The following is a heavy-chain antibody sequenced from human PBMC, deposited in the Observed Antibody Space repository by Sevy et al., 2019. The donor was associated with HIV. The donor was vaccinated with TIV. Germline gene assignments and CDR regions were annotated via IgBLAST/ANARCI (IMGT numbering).Heavy chain of an antibody. CDR3: ARDLEFYDYGDYGPAFMPDY. J-gene: IGHJ4*02. D-gene: IGHD4-17*01. Sequence: GGSLRLSCVASGFAFSNYYAMHWVRQAPGKGLEWVALISYDGSDKYYADSVKGRFTISRDNAKNTLHLQMNSLRAEDTAVYYCARDLEFYDYGDYGPAFMPDYWGQGTLVTVSS. V-gene: IGHV3-30-3*01. CDR1: GFAFSNYYA. CDR2: ISYDGSDK.